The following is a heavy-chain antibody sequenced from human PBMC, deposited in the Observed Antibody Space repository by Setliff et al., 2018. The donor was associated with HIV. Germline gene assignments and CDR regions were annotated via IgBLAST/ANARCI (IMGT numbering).Heavy chain of an antibody. CDR1: GGSIASGDYY. V-gene: IGHV4-30-4*08. CDR3: ARYYYGSQTMLDD. D-gene: IGHD3-10*01. J-gene: IGHJ4*02. Sequence: PSETLSLTCTVSGGSIASGDYYWNWIRQPPGKGLEWIGYIHDSGFTYYKPSLKSRVTISVDTSKNQFSLKLSYVTAADTAVYYCARYYYGSQTMLDDWSKGTLVTVSS. CDR2: IHDSGFT.